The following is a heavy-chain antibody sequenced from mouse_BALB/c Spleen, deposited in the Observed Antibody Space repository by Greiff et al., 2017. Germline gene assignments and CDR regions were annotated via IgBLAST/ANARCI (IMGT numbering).Heavy chain of an antibody. V-gene: IGHV5-9-4*01. Sequence: EVMLVESGGGLVKPGGSLKLSCAASGFTFSSYAMSWVRQSSEKRLEWVAEISSGGSYTYYPDTVTGRFTISRDNAKNTLYLEMSSLRSEDTAMYYCARGAQSTMITLWYFDVWGAGTTVTVSS. CDR2: ISSGGSYT. CDR1: GFTFSSYA. CDR3: ARGAQSTMITLWYFDV. J-gene: IGHJ1*01. D-gene: IGHD2-4*01.